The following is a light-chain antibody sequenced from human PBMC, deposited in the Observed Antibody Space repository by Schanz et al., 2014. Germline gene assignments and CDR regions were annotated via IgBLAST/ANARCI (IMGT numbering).Light chain of an antibody. J-gene: IGLJ1*01. Sequence: QFALTQPASVSGSPGQSITISCTGTSSDVGGYNYVSWYQQHPGKAPKLMIYDVNNRPSGVSNRFSGSKSGNTASLTISGLQAEDEADYYCSSYGGSHNYVFGTGTKLTVL. CDR3: SSYGGSHNYV. CDR2: DVN. CDR1: SSDVGGYNY. V-gene: IGLV2-14*01.